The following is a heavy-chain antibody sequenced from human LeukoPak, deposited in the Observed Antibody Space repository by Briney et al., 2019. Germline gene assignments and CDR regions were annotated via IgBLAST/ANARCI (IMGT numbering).Heavy chain of an antibody. CDR1: GFTFSSYA. CDR2: IGGSGGST. D-gene: IGHD3-16*01. Sequence: GGSLRLSCAASGFTFSSYAMSWVRQAPGKGLEWVSAIGGSGGSTYYADSVKGRFTISRDNSKNTLYLQMNSLRAEDTAVYYCAKGGGLSSDAFDIWGQGTMVTVSS. V-gene: IGHV3-23*01. J-gene: IGHJ3*02. CDR3: AKGGGLSSDAFDI.